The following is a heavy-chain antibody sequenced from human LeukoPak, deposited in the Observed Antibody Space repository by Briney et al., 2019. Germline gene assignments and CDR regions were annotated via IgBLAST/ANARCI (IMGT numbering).Heavy chain of an antibody. J-gene: IGHJ4*02. CDR2: IYYSGST. Sequence: SETLSLTCTVSGGSFNNYYWSWIRQPPGKGLEWIGYIYYSGSTYYNPSLKSRVTISVDTSKNQFSLKLSSVTAADTAVYYCARRGVSTDYWGQGTLVTVSS. CDR3: ARRGVSTDY. CDR1: GGSFNNYY. D-gene: IGHD4-17*01. V-gene: IGHV4-59*04.